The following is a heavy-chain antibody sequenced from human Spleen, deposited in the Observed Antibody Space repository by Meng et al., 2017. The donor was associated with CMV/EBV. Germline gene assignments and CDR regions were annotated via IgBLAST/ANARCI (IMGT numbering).Heavy chain of an antibody. J-gene: IGHJ4*02. CDR2: ISSGGSSI. Sequence: CVTSGYTVKTYPLWWGRPAPGKGVELVSSISSGGSSIHYADSVKGRFTISRDNAKNSLSLQMHSLGAEDTALYFCARNYYGDYFFDYWGQGTLVTVSS. CDR3: ARNYYGDYFFDY. D-gene: IGHD4-17*01. V-gene: IGHV3-21*01. CDR1: GYTVKTYP.